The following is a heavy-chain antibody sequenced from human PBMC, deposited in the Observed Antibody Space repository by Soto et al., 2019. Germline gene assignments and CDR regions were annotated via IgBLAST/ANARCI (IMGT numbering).Heavy chain of an antibody. CDR2: IIPVLATT. D-gene: IGHD7-27*01. CDR1: AGTFPHYA. Sequence: ASVKVSCKASAGTFPHYALSWVRQAPGQGLEWMGGIIPVLATTTYAQKFQGRVSISADESTSTAYIELSSLNSEDTAVYYCACNWGNSLRNWLAPWGQGTPVTVSS. J-gene: IGHJ5*02. V-gene: IGHV1-69*13. CDR3: ACNWGNSLRNWLAP.